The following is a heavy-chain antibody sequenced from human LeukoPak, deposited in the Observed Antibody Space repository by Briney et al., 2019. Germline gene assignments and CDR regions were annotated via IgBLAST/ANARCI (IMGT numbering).Heavy chain of an antibody. CDR1: VYTFTRNY. D-gene: IGHD5-18*01. CDR2: IHPSGSST. V-gene: IGHV1-46*01. CDR3: ARMDMDTAMVTNYLDH. Sequence: ASVKISCKASVYTFTRNYMHWVPQAPGQGLEWMGVIHPSGSSTNYAQKFQGRVTMTKDTSTSTVYIELSSLRSEDTAVYYCARMDMDTAMVTNYLDHWGQGTLVTVSS. J-gene: IGHJ4*02.